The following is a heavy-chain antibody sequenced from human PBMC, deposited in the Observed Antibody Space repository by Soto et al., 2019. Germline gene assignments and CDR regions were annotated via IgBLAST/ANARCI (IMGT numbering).Heavy chain of an antibody. J-gene: IGHJ6*03. CDR1: GYNFSSHD. CDR2: INAGNGNT. Sequence: QVHLVQAGAEVRKPGASVQVSCKASGYNFSSHDIHWVRQAPGQGLEWMGWINAGNGNTRYSQKFQDRITITRDASASTAYMGLSSLRSEDTATDYSARASCSCGGPYCYDYSFYMDVWGKGTTVTVSS. CDR3: ARASCSCGGPYCYDYSFYMDV. V-gene: IGHV1-3*01. D-gene: IGHD2-21*01.